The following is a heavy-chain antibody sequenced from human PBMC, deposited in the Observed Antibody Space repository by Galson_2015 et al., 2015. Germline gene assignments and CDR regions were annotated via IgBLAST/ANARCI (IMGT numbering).Heavy chain of an antibody. Sequence: SVKVSCKASGYTFTSYGISWVRQAPGQGLEWMGWISAYNGNTNYAQKLQGRVTMTTDTSTSTAYMELRSLRSDDTAVYYCARTYYYDSSGLGYYYYYYYMDVWGKGTTVTVSS. J-gene: IGHJ6*03. CDR3: ARTYYYDSSGLGYYYYYYYMDV. CDR1: GYTFTSYG. V-gene: IGHV1-18*01. D-gene: IGHD3-22*01. CDR2: ISAYNGNT.